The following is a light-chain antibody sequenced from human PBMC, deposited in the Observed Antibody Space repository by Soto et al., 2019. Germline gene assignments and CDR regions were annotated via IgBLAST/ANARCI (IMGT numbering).Light chain of an antibody. J-gene: IGLJ2*01. CDR3: CVYAGSDTLL. V-gene: IGLV2-11*01. CDR2: DVT. Sequence: QSALTQPRSVSGSPGHSVTISCTGSSSDVGGYNFVSWFQLHPGQAPKLMIYDVTKRPSGVPARFSGSKSGNTASLTISGLQAEDEAEYYCCVYAGSDTLLFGGGTKVTVL. CDR1: SSDVGGYNF.